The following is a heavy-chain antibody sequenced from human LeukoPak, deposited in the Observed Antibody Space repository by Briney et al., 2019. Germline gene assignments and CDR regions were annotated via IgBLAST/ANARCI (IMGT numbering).Heavy chain of an antibody. CDR1: GYTFTGYY. J-gene: IGHJ6*03. V-gene: IGHV1-2*02. CDR2: INPNSGGT. D-gene: IGHD1-26*01. CDR3: AREGGEGIVGALRGYMDV. Sequence: VASVKVSCKASGYTFTGYYMHWVRQAPGQGLEWMGWINPNSGGTNYAQKFQGRVTMTRDASISTAYMELSRLRSDDTAVYYCAREGGEGIVGALRGYMDVWGKGTTVTVSS.